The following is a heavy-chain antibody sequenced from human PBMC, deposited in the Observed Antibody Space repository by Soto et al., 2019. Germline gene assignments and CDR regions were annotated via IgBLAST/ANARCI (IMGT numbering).Heavy chain of an antibody. V-gene: IGHV4-31*03. CDR3: ARARYCSGGSCYHLWFDP. J-gene: IGHJ5*02. D-gene: IGHD2-15*01. CDR2: IYYSGST. Sequence: KTSETLSLTCTVSGGSISSGGYYWSWIRQHPGKGLEWIGYIYYSGSTYYNPSLKSRVTISVDTSKNQFSLKLSSVTAADTAVYYCARARYCSGGSCYHLWFDPWGQGTLATVSS. CDR1: GGSISSGGYY.